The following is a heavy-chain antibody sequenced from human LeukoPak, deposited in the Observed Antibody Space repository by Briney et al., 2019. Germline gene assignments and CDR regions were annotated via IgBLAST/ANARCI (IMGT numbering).Heavy chain of an antibody. V-gene: IGHV1-46*01. CDR3: ARGSSGWYTLGYNWFDP. J-gene: IGHJ5*02. CDR2: INPSGGST. CDR1: GYTFTSYY. D-gene: IGHD6-19*01. Sequence: ASVKVSCKASGYTFTSYYMHWVRQAPGQGLEWMGIINPSGGSTSYAQKFQGRVTMTRDTSISTAYMELSRLRSDDTAVYYCARGSSGWYTLGYNWFDPWGQGTLVTVSS.